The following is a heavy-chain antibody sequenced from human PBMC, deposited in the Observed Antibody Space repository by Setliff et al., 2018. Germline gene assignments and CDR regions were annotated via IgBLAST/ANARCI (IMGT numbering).Heavy chain of an antibody. CDR1: GFTFSSFA. CDR2: INDSAGST. V-gene: IGHV3-23*01. J-gene: IGHJ6*03. D-gene: IGHD3-22*01. Sequence: PGGSLRLSCAASGFTFSSFAMTWVRQAPGRGLQWVSVINDSAGSTYYADSVKGRFTISRDNSKNTLYLQMNSLRAEDTAVYYCAKSLYFYDSSGYYYDRDYYYYMDVWGKGTTVTVSS. CDR3: AKSLYFYDSSGYYYDRDYYYYMDV.